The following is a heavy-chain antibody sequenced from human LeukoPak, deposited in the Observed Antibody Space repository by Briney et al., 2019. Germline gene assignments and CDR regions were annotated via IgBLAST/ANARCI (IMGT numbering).Heavy chain of an antibody. CDR2: IYTSVST. CDR3: ARDHVVVVVAATQSYYYYYGMDV. Sequence: SETLSLTCTVSGGSISSYYWSWIRQPAGKGLEWIGRIYTSVSTNYNPSLKSRVTMSVDTSKNQFSLKLSSVTAADTAVYYCARDHVVVVVAATQSYYYYYGMDVWGQGTTVTVSS. J-gene: IGHJ6*02. CDR1: GGSISSYY. D-gene: IGHD2-15*01. V-gene: IGHV4-4*07.